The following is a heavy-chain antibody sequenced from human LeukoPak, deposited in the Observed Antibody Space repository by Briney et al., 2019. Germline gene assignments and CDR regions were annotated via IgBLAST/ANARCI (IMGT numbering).Heavy chain of an antibody. Sequence: ASVKVSCKASGYTFTSYYMHWVRQAPGQGLEWMGIINPSGGSTSYAQKFQGRVTMTRDMSTSTVYMELSSLRSEDTAVYYCARITYGDYPNDAFDIWGQGTMVTVSS. CDR1: GYTFTSYY. D-gene: IGHD4-17*01. CDR2: INPSGGST. CDR3: ARITYGDYPNDAFDI. V-gene: IGHV1-46*01. J-gene: IGHJ3*02.